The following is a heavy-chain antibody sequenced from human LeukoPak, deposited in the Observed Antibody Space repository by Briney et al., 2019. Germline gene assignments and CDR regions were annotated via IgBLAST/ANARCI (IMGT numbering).Heavy chain of an antibody. CDR2: ISGSGGST. J-gene: IGHJ4*02. D-gene: IGHD3-22*01. CDR1: GFTFSSYA. V-gene: IGHV3-23*01. Sequence: PGGSLRLSCAASGFTFSSYAMSWVRQAPGKGLEWVSAISGSGGSTYYADSVKGRFTISRDNSKNTLYLQMNSLRAEDTAVYYCAKVLGVGYYYDSSGYLDYWGQGTLVTVSS. CDR3: AKVLGVGYYYDSSGYLDY.